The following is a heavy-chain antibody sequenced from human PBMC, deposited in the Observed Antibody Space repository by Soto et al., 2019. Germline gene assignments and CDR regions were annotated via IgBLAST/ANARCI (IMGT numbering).Heavy chain of an antibody. CDR3: ARGPPLSGWFDP. J-gene: IGHJ5*02. CDR1: GGSFSGYY. CDR2: INHSGST. Sequence: SETLSLTCAVYGGSFSGYYWSWIRQPPGKGLEWIGEINHSGSTNYNPSLKSRVTISVDTSKNQFALKLSSVTAADTAVYYCARGPPLSGWFDPWGQGTLVTVSS. V-gene: IGHV4-34*01.